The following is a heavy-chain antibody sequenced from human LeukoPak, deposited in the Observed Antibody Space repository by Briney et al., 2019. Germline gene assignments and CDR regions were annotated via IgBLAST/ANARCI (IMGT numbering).Heavy chain of an antibody. CDR2: ISWNSGSI. CDR1: GFTFDDYA. J-gene: IGHJ4*02. D-gene: IGHD5-12*01. V-gene: IGHV3-9*01. Sequence: SGGSLRLSCAASGFTFDDYAMHWVRQAPGKGLEWVSGISWNSGSIGYADSVKGRFTISRDNAKNSLYLQMNSLRAEDTALYYCAKAQRYRGYDFNPLYFDYWGQGTLVTVSS. CDR3: AKAQRYRGYDFNPLYFDY.